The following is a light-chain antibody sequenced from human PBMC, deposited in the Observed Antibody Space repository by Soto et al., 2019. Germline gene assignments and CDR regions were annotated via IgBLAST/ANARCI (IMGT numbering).Light chain of an antibody. V-gene: IGLV1-47*01. CDR3: AAWDDSLGGVV. CDR1: SSNIGSNY. J-gene: IGLJ3*02. Sequence: QSVLTQPPSASGTPGQRVTISCSGSSSNIGSNYVYWYQQLPGTAPKLLIYRNNQRPSGVPDRFFGSKSGTSAFLAISGVLSEDEAKYYWAAWDDSLGGVVFGGGTKLTVL. CDR2: RNN.